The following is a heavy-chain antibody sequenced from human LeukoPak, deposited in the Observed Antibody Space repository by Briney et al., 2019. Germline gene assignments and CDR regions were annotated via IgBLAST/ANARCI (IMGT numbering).Heavy chain of an antibody. CDR1: GGTFSSYA. J-gene: IGHJ4*02. V-gene: IGHV1-18*01. D-gene: IGHD6-6*01. Sequence: ASVKVSCKASGGTFSSYAISWVRQAPGQGLEWMGWISAYNGNTNYAQKLQGRVTMTTDTSTSTAYMELSSLRSEDTAVYYCARGRYSSSLVWGQGTLVTVSS. CDR2: ISAYNGNT. CDR3: ARGRYSSSLV.